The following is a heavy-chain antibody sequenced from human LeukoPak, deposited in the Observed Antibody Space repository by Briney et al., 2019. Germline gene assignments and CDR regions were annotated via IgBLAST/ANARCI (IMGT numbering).Heavy chain of an antibody. V-gene: IGHV1-3*01. CDR1: GYTFTSYA. CDR3: ARNYCSGGSCYPYYFDY. J-gene: IGHJ4*02. CDR2: INVGNGNT. D-gene: IGHD2-15*01. Sequence: ASVKVSCKASGYTFTSYAMHWVRQAPGQRLEWMGWINVGNGNTKYSQKFQGRVTITRDTSASTAYMELSSLRSEDTAVYHCARNYCSGGSCYPYYFDYWGQGTLVTVSS.